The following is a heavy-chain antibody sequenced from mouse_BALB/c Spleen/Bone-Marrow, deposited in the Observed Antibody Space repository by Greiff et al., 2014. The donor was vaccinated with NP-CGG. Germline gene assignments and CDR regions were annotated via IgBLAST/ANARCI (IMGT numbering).Heavy chain of an antibody. CDR1: GFSFISYG. CDR3: ARNSGGMIFDY. J-gene: IGHJ2*01. D-gene: IGHD2-3*01. Sequence: QVQLKQSGPGLVAPSQSLSITCTVSGFSFISYGVHWVRQPPGKGLEWLVVMWSDGSTTYNSALKSRLSISKDNSKSQVFLKMNSLQTDDTAMYYCARNSGGMIFDYWGQGTTLTVSS. V-gene: IGHV2-6*02. CDR2: MWSDGST.